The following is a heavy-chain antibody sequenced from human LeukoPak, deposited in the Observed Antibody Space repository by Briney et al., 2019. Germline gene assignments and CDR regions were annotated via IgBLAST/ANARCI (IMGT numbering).Heavy chain of an antibody. D-gene: IGHD6-13*01. Sequence: SETLSLTCTVSYDSISSTRYYWAWIRQPPGKGREWIGSIYYSGSTYYNPSLKSRVTISVDTSKNQFSLKLSSVTAADTAVYYCARLYSSSWQFDYWGQGTLVTVSS. CDR3: ARLYSSSWQFDY. CDR2: IYYSGST. J-gene: IGHJ4*02. V-gene: IGHV4-39*07. CDR1: YDSISSTRYY.